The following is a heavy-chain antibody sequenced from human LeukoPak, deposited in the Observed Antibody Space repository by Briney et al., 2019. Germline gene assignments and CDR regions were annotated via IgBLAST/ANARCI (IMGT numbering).Heavy chain of an antibody. CDR2: INHSGST. D-gene: IGHD6-19*01. Sequence: SETLSLTCAVYGGSFSGYYWNWIRQPPGKGLEWIGEINHSGSTNYNPSLKSRVTISVDTSKNQFSLKLSSVTAADTAVYYCARRGGQWLVRGLFDYWGQGTLVTVSS. CDR3: ARRGGQWLVRGLFDY. J-gene: IGHJ4*02. CDR1: GGSFSGYY. V-gene: IGHV4-34*01.